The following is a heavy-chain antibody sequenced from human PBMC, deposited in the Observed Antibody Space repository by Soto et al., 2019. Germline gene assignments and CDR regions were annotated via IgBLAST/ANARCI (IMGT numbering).Heavy chain of an antibody. CDR1: GFTFSSYA. V-gene: IGHV3-23*01. Sequence: PGGSLRLSCAASGFTFSSYAMGWVRQAPGKGLEWVSAISGSGGSTYYADSVKGRFTISRDNSKNTLYLQMNSLRAEDTAVYYCAKVAGDYYGSGNYYNDRTYYFDYWGQGTLVTVSS. CDR3: AKVAGDYYGSGNYYNDRTYYFDY. J-gene: IGHJ4*02. CDR2: ISGSGGST. D-gene: IGHD3-10*01.